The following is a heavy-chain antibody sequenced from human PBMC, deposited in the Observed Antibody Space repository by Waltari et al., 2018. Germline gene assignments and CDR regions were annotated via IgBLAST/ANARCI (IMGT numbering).Heavy chain of an antibody. J-gene: IGHJ2*01. CDR2: FDPEDGET. Sequence: LVQSGAEVKKPGASVKVSCKVSGYTLTELSMHWVRQAPGKGLEWMGGFDPEDGETIYAQKFQGRVTMTEDTSTDTAYMELSSLRSEDTAVYYCATVPYCSGGSCSLGWYFDLWGRGTLVTVSS. D-gene: IGHD2-15*01. V-gene: IGHV1-24*01. CDR1: GYTLTELS. CDR3: ATVPYCSGGSCSLGWYFDL.